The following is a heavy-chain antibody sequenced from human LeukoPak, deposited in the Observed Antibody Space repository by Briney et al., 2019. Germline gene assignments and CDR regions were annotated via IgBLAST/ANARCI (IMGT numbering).Heavy chain of an antibody. CDR1: GYTFTGYY. Sequence: ASVKVSCKASGYTFTGYYMHWVRQAPGQGLEWMGWINPNGGGTNYAQKFQGRVTMTRDTSISTAYMELSRLRSDDTAVYYCASYCSGGSCYFPSFDYWGQGTLVTVSS. CDR2: INPNGGGT. J-gene: IGHJ4*02. V-gene: IGHV1-2*02. CDR3: ASYCSGGSCYFPSFDY. D-gene: IGHD2-15*01.